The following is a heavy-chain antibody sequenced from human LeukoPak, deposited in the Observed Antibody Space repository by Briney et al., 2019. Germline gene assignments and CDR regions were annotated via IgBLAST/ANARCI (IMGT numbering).Heavy chain of an antibody. Sequence: GGSLRLSCAGSGFTFSSYPMSWVRQAPGKGLEWVSAISGSGGSTYYADSVKGRFTISRDNSKNTLYLQMNSLRAEDTAVYYCAKPPRRWLVYFDLWGRGTLVTVSS. D-gene: IGHD6-19*01. V-gene: IGHV3-23*01. CDR3: AKPPRRWLVYFDL. CDR1: GFTFSSYP. J-gene: IGHJ2*01. CDR2: ISGSGGST.